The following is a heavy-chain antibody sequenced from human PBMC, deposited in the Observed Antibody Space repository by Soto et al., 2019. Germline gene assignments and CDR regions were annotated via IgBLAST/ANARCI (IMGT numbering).Heavy chain of an antibody. J-gene: IGHJ4*02. CDR3: TTASGDYQADY. CDR2: IKSKTDGGTT. CDR1: GFTFSNAW. D-gene: IGHD4-17*01. V-gene: IGHV3-15*01. Sequence: EVQLVESGGGLVKPGGSLRLSCAASGFTFSNAWMSWVRQAPGKGLEWVGRIKSKTDGGTTDYAAPVKGRFTISRDDSKNTLYLQMNSLKTEDTGLYYCTTASGDYQADYWGQGTLVTVSS.